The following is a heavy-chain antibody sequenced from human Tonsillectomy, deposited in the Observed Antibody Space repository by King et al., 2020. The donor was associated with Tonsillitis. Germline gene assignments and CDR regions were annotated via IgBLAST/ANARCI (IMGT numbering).Heavy chain of an antibody. CDR3: ANLRRGRTQWGWDLYFES. CDR2: IYPGDSET. CDR1: GYRLTTYW. V-gene: IGHV5-51*03. J-gene: IGHJ4*02. Sequence: VQLVQSGAEVKKPGDSLKISCKGSGYRLTTYWVAWVRQMPGKNLESMGVIYPGDSETRYSPSFQGQVTISADKSIGTAYLQWSSLKASDTAMYYCANLRRGRTQWGWDLYFESWGQGTLVTVSS. D-gene: IGHD1-26*01.